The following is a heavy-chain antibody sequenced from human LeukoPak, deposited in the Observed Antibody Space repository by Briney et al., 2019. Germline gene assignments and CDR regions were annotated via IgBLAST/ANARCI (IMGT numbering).Heavy chain of an antibody. CDR2: INPNSGGT. CDR1: GYTFTGYY. J-gene: IGHJ3*02. D-gene: IGHD3-16*01. Sequence: ASVKVSCKASGYTFTGYYMHWVRQAPGQGLEWMGWINPNSGGTNYAQKFRGRVTMTRDTSISTAYMELSRLRSDDTAVYYCARDRGLGDAFDIWGQGTMVTVSS. CDR3: ARDRGLGDAFDI. V-gene: IGHV1-2*02.